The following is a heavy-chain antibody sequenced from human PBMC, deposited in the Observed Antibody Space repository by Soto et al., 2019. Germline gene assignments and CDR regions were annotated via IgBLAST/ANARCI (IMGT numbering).Heavy chain of an antibody. CDR2: ISGSGGST. CDR1: GFTFSTYA. J-gene: IGHJ4*02. CDR3: AKPPNPNYDTLPVYFN. Sequence: VGSLRLSCTASGFTFSTYAMSWLRHAPGKGLEWVSAISGSGGSTYYADSVKGRFTISRDNSKNTLYLQMNRLRAEDTAVYYWAKPPNPNYDTLPVYFNWGRGTLVPVSP. D-gene: IGHD3-9*01. V-gene: IGHV3-23*01.